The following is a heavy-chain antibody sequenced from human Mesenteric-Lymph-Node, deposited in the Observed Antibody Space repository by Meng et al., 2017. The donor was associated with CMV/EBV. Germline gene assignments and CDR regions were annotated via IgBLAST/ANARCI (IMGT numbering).Heavy chain of an antibody. V-gene: IGHV3-11*04. D-gene: IGHD3-10*01. CDR1: GFTFSDYN. CDR3: AKDGSLWFGELTPLDY. CDR2: ISNSGSTI. J-gene: IGHJ4*02. Sequence: GGSLRLSCAASGFTFSDYNMSWIRQAPGKGLEWVSYISNSGSTIYYTDSVKGRFTISRDNVKKSLYLQMNSLRAEDTAVYYCAKDGSLWFGELTPLDYWGQGTLVTVSS.